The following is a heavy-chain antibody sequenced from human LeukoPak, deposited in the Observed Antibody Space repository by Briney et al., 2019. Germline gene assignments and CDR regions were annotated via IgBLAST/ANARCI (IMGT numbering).Heavy chain of an antibody. D-gene: IGHD3-3*01. CDR2: IYTSGST. J-gene: IGHJ6*02. Sequence: SETLSLTCTVSGGSISSYYWSWIRQPAGKGLEWIGRIYTSGSTNYNPSLKSRVTMSVDTSKNQFSLKLSSVTAADTAVYYCARDDVTIFGVAETYYYYYGMDVWGQGTTVTVSS. CDR1: GGSISSYY. CDR3: ARDDVTIFGVAETYYYYYGMDV. V-gene: IGHV4-4*07.